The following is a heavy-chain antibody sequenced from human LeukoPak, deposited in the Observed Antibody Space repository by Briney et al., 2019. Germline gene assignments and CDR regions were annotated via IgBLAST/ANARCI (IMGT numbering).Heavy chain of an antibody. J-gene: IGHJ6*03. CDR2: ITWNSDNI. CDR3: AKGGGGRLIYYYYMDV. CDR1: GFTFDDYA. Sequence: GRSLRLSCAASGFTFDDYAMHWVRQAPGKGLEWVSGITWNSDNIEYADSVRGRFTISRDNAKNSLYLQMNSLRAEDMALYYCAKGGGGRLIYYYYMDVWGKGTTVTVSS. D-gene: IGHD3-16*01. V-gene: IGHV3-9*03.